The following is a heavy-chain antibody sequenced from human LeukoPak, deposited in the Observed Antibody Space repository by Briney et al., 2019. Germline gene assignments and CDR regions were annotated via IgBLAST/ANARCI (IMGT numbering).Heavy chain of an antibody. CDR1: GGSISSGGYS. Sequence: SETLSLTCAVSGGSISSGGYSWSWIRQPPGTGLEWLGYIYHSGSTYYNPSLKSRVTISVDRSKNQFSLKLSSVTAADTAVYYCARDVATIWYYFDYWGQGTLVTVSS. D-gene: IGHD5-12*01. V-gene: IGHV4-30-2*01. J-gene: IGHJ4*02. CDR2: IYHSGST. CDR3: ARDVATIWYYFDY.